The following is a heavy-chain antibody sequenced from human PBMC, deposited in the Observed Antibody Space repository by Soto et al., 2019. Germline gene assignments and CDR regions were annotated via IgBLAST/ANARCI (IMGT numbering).Heavy chain of an antibody. CDR3: XXXXXSLGXX. J-gene: IGHJ4*02. D-gene: IGHD3-3*01. CDR2: IIPILGIT. CDR1: GGSFSSFH. Sequence: QVQLVQSGAEVKKPGSSVKVSCKASGGSFSSFHITWVRQAPGQGLEWMGRIIPILGITNYAQKFQGRVTITAXXSTNXXYXEXXXXXXEDTXXYXXXXXXXSLGXXWGQGTLITVSS. V-gene: IGHV1-69*02.